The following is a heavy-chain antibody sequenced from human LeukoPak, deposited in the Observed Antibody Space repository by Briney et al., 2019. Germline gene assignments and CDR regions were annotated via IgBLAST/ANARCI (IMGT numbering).Heavy chain of an antibody. CDR1: GFTFSSYW. J-gene: IGHJ5*02. CDR3: ARDWTGWSFDP. CDR2: IKQDGSEK. V-gene: IGHV3-7*01. Sequence: GGSLRLSCAASGFTFSSYWMSWVRQAPGKGLEWVANIKQDGSEKDYVDSVKGRLTISRDNAKNSLYLQMNSLRAEDTAVYYCARDWTGWSFDPWGQGTLVTVSS. D-gene: IGHD3/OR15-3a*01.